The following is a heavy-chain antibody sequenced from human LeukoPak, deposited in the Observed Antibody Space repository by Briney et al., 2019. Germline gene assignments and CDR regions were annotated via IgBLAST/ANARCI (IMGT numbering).Heavy chain of an antibody. Sequence: PGGSLRLSCAVSGFTFDDYAMHWVRQVPGKGLEWVSGINWNSDSIGYADSVKGRFTTSRDNAKNSLYLQMNSLRAEDTAVYYCAKDLLLYCYDSSGILDYWGQGTLVTVSS. CDR2: INWNSDSI. D-gene: IGHD3-22*01. J-gene: IGHJ4*02. CDR1: GFTFDDYA. V-gene: IGHV3-9*01. CDR3: AKDLLLYCYDSSGILDY.